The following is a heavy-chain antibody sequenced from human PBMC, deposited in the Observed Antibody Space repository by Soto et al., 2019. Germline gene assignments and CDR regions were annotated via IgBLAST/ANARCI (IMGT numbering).Heavy chain of an antibody. J-gene: IGHJ5*02. CDR3: AKALYYYDSSGYPLTGFDP. CDR1: GFTFDDYA. Sequence: SGGSLRLSCAASGFTFDDYAMHWVRQAPGKGLEWVSGISWNSGSIGYADSVKGRFTISRDNAKNSLYLQMNSLRAEDTALYYCAKALYYYDSSGYPLTGFDPWGQGILVTVSS. CDR2: ISWNSGSI. V-gene: IGHV3-9*01. D-gene: IGHD3-22*01.